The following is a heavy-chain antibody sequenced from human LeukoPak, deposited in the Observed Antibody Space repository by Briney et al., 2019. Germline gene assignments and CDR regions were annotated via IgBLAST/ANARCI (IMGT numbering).Heavy chain of an antibody. Sequence: GGSLRLSCAASGFTFNNYEMNWVRQAPGKGLEWLSYISGSGSSRYYADSVKGRFTISRDNARDSLYLQMNSLRAEDTAIYYCARDPNVNKNFDYWGQGTLVTVSS. CDR2: ISGSGSSR. CDR1: GFTFNNYE. V-gene: IGHV3-48*03. D-gene: IGHD1/OR15-1a*01. J-gene: IGHJ4*02. CDR3: ARDPNVNKNFDY.